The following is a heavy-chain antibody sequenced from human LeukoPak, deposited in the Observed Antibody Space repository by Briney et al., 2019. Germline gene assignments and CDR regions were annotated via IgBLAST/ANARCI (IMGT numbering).Heavy chain of an antibody. Sequence: ASETLSLTCTVSGGSISSYYWSWIRQPPGKGLEWIGYIYYSGSTNYNPSLKSRVTISVDTSKNQFSLKLSSVTAADTAVYYCARGLPPAWFDPWGQGTLVTVSS. CDR2: IYYSGST. CDR1: GGSISSYY. CDR3: ARGLPPAWFDP. J-gene: IGHJ5*02. V-gene: IGHV4-59*12.